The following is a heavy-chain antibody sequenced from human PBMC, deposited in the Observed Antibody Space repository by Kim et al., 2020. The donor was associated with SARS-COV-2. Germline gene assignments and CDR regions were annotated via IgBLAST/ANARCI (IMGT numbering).Heavy chain of an antibody. Sequence: KKKYADTVKGRVTISMDNSKNPRDLQMNSLRAEDTDVYYCAREYGGNSDYWGQGTLVTVSS. CDR3: AREYGGNSDY. CDR2: KK. V-gene: IGHV3-30*01. D-gene: IGHD2-21*02. J-gene: IGHJ4*02.